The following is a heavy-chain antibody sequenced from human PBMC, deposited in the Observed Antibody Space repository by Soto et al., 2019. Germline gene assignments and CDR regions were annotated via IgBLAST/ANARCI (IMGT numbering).Heavy chain of an antibody. CDR2: ISYDGSNK. D-gene: IGHD3-22*01. Sequence: PGGSLRLSCAASGFTFSSYAMHWVRQAPGKGLEWVAVISYDGSNKYYADSVKGRFTISRDNSKNTLYLQMNSLRAEDTAVYYCARGTYYYDSSGYHLFDYWGQGTLVTVSS. CDR3: ARGTYYYDSSGYHLFDY. V-gene: IGHV3-30-3*01. J-gene: IGHJ4*02. CDR1: GFTFSSYA.